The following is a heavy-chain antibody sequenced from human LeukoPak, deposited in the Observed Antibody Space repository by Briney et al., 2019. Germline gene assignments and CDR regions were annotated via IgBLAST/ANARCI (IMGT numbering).Heavy chain of an antibody. D-gene: IGHD3-3*01. J-gene: IGHJ4*02. CDR3: AKQYDFWSGPDY. CDR1: GFTFSNYG. CDR2: ITASGGGT. Sequence: PGGSLRLSCAASGFTFSNYGMSWVRQAPGKGLEWVSTITASGGGTYYADSVKGRFTISRDNSKNTLYLQMNSLRVEDTAVYYCAKQYDFWSGPDYWGQGTLVTVSS. V-gene: IGHV3-23*01.